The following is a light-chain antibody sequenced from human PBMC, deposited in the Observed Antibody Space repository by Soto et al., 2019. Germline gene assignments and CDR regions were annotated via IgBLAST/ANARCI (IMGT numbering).Light chain of an antibody. J-gene: IGKJ1*01. CDR3: QQYNSYSRT. V-gene: IGKV1-5*01. Sequence: DIQMTQSPSSLSASVGDRVTITCRASQSISSWLAWYQQKPGKAPKLLIYDASSLECGVPSRFSGSGSGTEFTLTISSLQPDDFATYYCQQYNSYSRTFGQGTKVDIK. CDR1: QSISSW. CDR2: DAS.